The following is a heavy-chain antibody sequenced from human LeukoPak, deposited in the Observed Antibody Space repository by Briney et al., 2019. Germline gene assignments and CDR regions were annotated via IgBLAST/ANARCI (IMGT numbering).Heavy chain of an antibody. D-gene: IGHD6-19*01. Sequence: PSETLSLTCNVSAGSVSRSSHFWALIRQPPEKGLEWMGNIDFVGTTYYNPSFKSRVTISVDTSKNKFSLKMSSVTAADTALYYCANTLAVVGSSFDFWGQGILVTVSA. J-gene: IGHJ4*02. V-gene: IGHV4-39*01. CDR1: AGSVSRSSHF. CDR2: IDFVGTT. CDR3: ANTLAVVGSSFDF.